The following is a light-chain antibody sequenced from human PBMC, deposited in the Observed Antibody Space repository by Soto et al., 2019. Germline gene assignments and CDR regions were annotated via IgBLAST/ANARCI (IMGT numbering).Light chain of an antibody. Sequence: EIVLTQSPGTLSLSPGERATLSCRASQSVSSSYLAWYQQKPGQALRLLIYGASSRATGIPDRFSGSGSGTDFTLTISRLEPEDFAVYYCQQYANSPYTFGQGTKLEIK. V-gene: IGKV3-20*01. CDR3: QQYANSPYT. J-gene: IGKJ2*01. CDR2: GAS. CDR1: QSVSSSY.